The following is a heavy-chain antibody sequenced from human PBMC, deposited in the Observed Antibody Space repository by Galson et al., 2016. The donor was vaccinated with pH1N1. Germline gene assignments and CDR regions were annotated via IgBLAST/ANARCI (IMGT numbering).Heavy chain of an antibody. D-gene: IGHD2-21*01. CDR2: IYYSGST. CDR1: GGSISNY. CDR3: ARHSHRNNSFDS. J-gene: IGHJ5*01. Sequence: ETLSLTCTVSGGSISNYWGWIRQPPGKGLEWIGSIYYSGSTYYNPSLKSRVTISVDTSKNQFSLKLSSVTAADTAVYYCARHSHRNNSFDSWGQGTLVAVSS. V-gene: IGHV4-39*01.